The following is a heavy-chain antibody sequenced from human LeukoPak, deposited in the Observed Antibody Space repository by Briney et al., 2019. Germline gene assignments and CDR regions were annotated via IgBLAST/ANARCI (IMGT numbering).Heavy chain of an antibody. V-gene: IGHV3-13*01. J-gene: IGHJ4*02. CDR1: GFTFRSYD. Sequence: GSLRLSCAASGFTFRSYDMHWVRQATGKGLEWVSAIGTAGGTFYSDSVKGRFTISRDNAKNSLYLQMNSLRAEDTAVYYCASLAMGYWGQGTLVTVSS. D-gene: IGHD5-24*01. CDR3: ASLAMGY. CDR2: IGTAGGT.